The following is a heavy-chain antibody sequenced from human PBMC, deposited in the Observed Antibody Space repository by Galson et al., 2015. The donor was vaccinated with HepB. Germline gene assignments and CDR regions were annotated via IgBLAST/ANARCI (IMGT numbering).Heavy chain of an antibody. D-gene: IGHD3-16*01. Sequence: SLRLSCAASGFTFANYAMSWVRQAPGQGLEWVSSISYSDDWTSYADSVKGRVTISRDNSKNTLYLQMSSLRAEDTALYYCAKDVGVRGEAATPDYWGQGTLVTVSS. CDR2: ISYSDDWT. CDR3: AKDVGVRGEAATPDY. CDR1: GFTFANYA. J-gene: IGHJ4*02. V-gene: IGHV3-23*01.